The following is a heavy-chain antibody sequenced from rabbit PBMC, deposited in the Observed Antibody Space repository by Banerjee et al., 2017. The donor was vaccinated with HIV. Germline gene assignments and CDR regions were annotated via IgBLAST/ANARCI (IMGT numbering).Heavy chain of an antibody. V-gene: IGHV1S45*01. CDR1: GFSFSNGYV. CDR3: ARDLGGSWHL. CDR2: INTISGDT. Sequence: QEQLEESGGDLVKPEGSLTLTCTASGFSFSNGYVMCWVRQAPGKGLEWIACINTISGDTVYATWAKGRFTISKASWTTVTLQMTSLTAADTATYLCARDLGGSWHLWGQGTLVTVS. D-gene: IGHD8-1*01. J-gene: IGHJ4*01.